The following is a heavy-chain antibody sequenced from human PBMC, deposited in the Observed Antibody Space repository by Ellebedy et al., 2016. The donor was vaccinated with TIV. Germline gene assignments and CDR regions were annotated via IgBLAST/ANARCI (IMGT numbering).Heavy chain of an antibody. V-gene: IGHV4-30-2*01. D-gene: IGHD3-22*01. CDR3: ARVRNYYDSSGYYWPYNWFDP. CDR2: IYHSGKT. Sequence: SETLSLXXAVSGDSISSGGYSWSWIQQPPGKGLEWIGYIYHSGKTYYNPSLKSRVTISVDRPKNQFSVRLNSVTAADTAVYYCARVRNYYDSSGYYWPYNWFDPWGQGTLVTVSS. CDR1: GDSISSGGYS. J-gene: IGHJ5*02.